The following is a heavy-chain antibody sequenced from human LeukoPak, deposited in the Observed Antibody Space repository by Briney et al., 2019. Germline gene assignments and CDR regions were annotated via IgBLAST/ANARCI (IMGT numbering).Heavy chain of an antibody. CDR3: ARGRGGGYPQYYYYYYMDV. Sequence: SETLSLTCAVSGGSISSYYWSWIRQPPGKGLEWIGYIYYSGSTNYNPSLKSRVTISVDTSKNQFSLKLSSVTAADTAVYYCARGRGGGYPQYYYYYYMDVWGKGTTVTVSS. V-gene: IGHV4-59*01. D-gene: IGHD5-18*01. CDR1: GGSISSYY. J-gene: IGHJ6*03. CDR2: IYYSGST.